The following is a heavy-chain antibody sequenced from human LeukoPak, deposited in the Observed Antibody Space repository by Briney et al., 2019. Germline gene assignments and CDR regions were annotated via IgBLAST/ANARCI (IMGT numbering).Heavy chain of an antibody. CDR1: GGSISSGGYW. V-gene: IGHV4-31*03. J-gene: IGHJ2*01. CDR3: ARAIVTPSGYVWYFDL. CDR2: IYYTGST. D-gene: IGHD3-3*01. Sequence: SETLSLTCTVSGGSISSGGYWWSWIRQYSGKGLEWIGYIYYTGSTYYNPSLKSRVTMSVDTSQNHFSLKLNSVTAADTAVYYCARAIVTPSGYVWYFDLWGRGTLVTVSS.